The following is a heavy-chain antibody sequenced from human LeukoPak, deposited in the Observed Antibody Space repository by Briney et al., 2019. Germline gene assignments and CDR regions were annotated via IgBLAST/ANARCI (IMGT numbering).Heavy chain of an antibody. CDR2: INHSGST. J-gene: IGHJ4*02. V-gene: IGHV4-34*01. Sequence: PSETLSLTCAVYGGSFSGYYWSWIRQPPGKGREWIGEINHSGSTNYNPSLKSRVTISVDTSKNQFSLKLSSVTAADTAVYYCARGQWELRLDYWGQGTLVTVSS. CDR3: ARGQWELRLDY. CDR1: GGSFSGYY. D-gene: IGHD1-26*01.